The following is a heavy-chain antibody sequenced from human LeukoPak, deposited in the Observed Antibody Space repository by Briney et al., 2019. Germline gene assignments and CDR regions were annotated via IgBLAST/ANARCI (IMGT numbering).Heavy chain of an antibody. CDR1: GGSFSGYY. J-gene: IGHJ6*04. V-gene: IGHV4-34*01. D-gene: IGHD3-10*01. Sequence: SETLSLTCAVYGGSFSGYYWSWIRQPPGKGLEWIGEINHSGSTNYNPSLKSRVTISVDTSKNQFSLELSSVTAADTAVYYCARPVGLGSYYYYYGMDVWGKGTTVTVSS. CDR2: INHSGST. CDR3: ARPVGLGSYYYYYGMDV.